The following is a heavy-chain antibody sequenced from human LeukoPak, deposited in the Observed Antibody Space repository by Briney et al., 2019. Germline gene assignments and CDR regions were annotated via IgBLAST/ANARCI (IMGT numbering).Heavy chain of an antibody. CDR3: AKDLTYYDFWSGSPGGDY. Sequence: GGSLRLSCAASGFTFSSYSMNWVRQAPGKGLEWVAFIRYDGSNKYYADSVKGRFTISRDNSKNTLYLQMNSLRAEDTAVYYCAKDLTYYDFWSGSPGGDYWGQGTLVTVSS. D-gene: IGHD3-3*01. CDR2: IRYDGSNK. CDR1: GFTFSSYS. V-gene: IGHV3-30*02. J-gene: IGHJ4*02.